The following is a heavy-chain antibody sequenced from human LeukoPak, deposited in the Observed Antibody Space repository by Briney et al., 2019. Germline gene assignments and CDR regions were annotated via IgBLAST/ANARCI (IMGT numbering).Heavy chain of an antibody. CDR3: AKGYGDYVVDY. J-gene: IGHJ4*02. CDR2: INTDGSST. CDR1: GFTFSSYW. V-gene: IGHV3-74*01. D-gene: IGHD4-17*01. Sequence: PGGSLRLSCAASGFTFSSYWMHWVRQAPGKGLLWVSRINTDGSSTNFADSVRGRFTISRDNAKNTLYLQMNSLRAEDTAVYYCAKGYGDYVVDYWGQGTLVTVSS.